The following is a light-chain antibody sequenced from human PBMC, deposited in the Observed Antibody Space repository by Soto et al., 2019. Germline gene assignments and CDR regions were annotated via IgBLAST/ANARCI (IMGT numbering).Light chain of an antibody. CDR3: QQYNNWPPIT. V-gene: IGKV3-15*01. CDR1: QSVSSN. CDR2: GAS. J-gene: IGKJ5*01. Sequence: EIVMTQSPANLSVSPGERATLSCRASQSVSSNLAWYQQKPGQAPRLLIYGASTRANGLPARFSGSGSGTEFTLTISGLQSEDFAVYYCQQYNNWPPITFGQGKRLEIK.